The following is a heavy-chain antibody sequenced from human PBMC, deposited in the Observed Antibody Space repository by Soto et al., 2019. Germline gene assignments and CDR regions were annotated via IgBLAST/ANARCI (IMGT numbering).Heavy chain of an antibody. Sequence: PSQTLSLTCAISGDSVSSNSAAWSLIRQSPSRGLEWLGRTYYRSKWYNDYAVFVKSRITINPDTSKNQFSLQLNSVTPEDTAVYYCARYSSSSRVCDYWGQGTLVTVSS. CDR3: ARYSSSSRVCDY. V-gene: IGHV6-1*01. D-gene: IGHD6-6*01. J-gene: IGHJ4*02. CDR2: TYYRSKWYN. CDR1: GDSVSSNSAA.